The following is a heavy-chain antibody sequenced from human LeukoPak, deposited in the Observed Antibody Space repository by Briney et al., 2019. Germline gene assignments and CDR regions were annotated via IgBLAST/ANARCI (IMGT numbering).Heavy chain of an antibody. Sequence: KPSETLSLTCAVYGGSFSGYYWSWIRQPPGKGLEWIGEINHSGSTNYNPSLKNRVTISVDTSKNQFSLKLSSVTAADTAVYYCARGTYDYVWGSYRRKGPSFDYWGQGTLVTVSS. V-gene: IGHV4-34*01. D-gene: IGHD3-16*02. CDR3: ARGTYDYVWGSYRRKGPSFDY. CDR1: GGSFSGYY. J-gene: IGHJ4*02. CDR2: INHSGST.